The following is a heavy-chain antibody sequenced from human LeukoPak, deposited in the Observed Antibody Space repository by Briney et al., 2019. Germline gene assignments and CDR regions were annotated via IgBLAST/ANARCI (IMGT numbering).Heavy chain of an antibody. V-gene: IGHV3-11*01. D-gene: IGHD1-26*01. Sequence: PGGSLRLSCAASGFTFSDYYMSWIRQAPGKGLEWVSYISSSGSTIYYADSVKGRFTISRDNAKNPLYLQTNSLRAEDTAVYYCARDRDSGSYFDYWGQGTLVTVSS. CDR2: ISSSGSTI. CDR3: ARDRDSGSYFDY. CDR1: GFTFSDYY. J-gene: IGHJ4*02.